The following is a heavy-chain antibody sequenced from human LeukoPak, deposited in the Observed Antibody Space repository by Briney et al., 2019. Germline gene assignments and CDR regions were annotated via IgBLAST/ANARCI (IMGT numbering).Heavy chain of an antibody. D-gene: IGHD1-1*01. Sequence: PSETLSLTCTVSGDSVRSDPHYWAWIRQPPGTGLEWIGSFSYSGTTYLNPSLKSRITVSVDTFTDQFSLKLNSMTAADTAVYFCASGLLDKGGFDFRGQGTLVAVST. V-gene: IGHV4-39*07. CDR1: GDSVRSDPHY. CDR3: ASGLLDKGGFDF. J-gene: IGHJ4*02. CDR2: FSYSGTT.